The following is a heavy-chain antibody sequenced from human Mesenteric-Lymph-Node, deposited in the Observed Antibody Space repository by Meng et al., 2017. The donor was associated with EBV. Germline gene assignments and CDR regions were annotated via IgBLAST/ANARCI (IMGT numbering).Heavy chain of an antibody. CDR3: AREPYYYQSSGFSGRDY. D-gene: IGHD3-22*01. CDR2: FYYSGGT. CDR1: GGSISSSSYY. Sequence: QLQVQGSGPGLVNPAETLSLPCTVSGGSISSSSYYWGWIRQPPGKGLEWIGNFYYSGGTYYNPSLKSRLTISVDTSKNQFSLKLSSVTAADTAVYYRAREPYYYQSSGFSGRDYWGQGTLVTVSS. V-gene: IGHV4-39*07. J-gene: IGHJ4*02.